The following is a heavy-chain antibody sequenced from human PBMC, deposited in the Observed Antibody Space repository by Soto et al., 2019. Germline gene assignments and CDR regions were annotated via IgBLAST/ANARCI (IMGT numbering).Heavy chain of an antibody. CDR1: GDSVSNDNDY. J-gene: IGHJ4*02. Sequence: SETLALTSAVSGDSVSNDNDYLSWIRQPLGKGLWWIGYIYYSGGSNYNSYLKGRLSLSVDMSKNQCSLKLASVTAAHTAVYFCASCQRGRTALTFDYWGQGALVPVS. D-gene: IGHD3-16*01. V-gene: IGHV4-61*01. CDR2: IYYSGGS. CDR3: ASCQRGRTALTFDY.